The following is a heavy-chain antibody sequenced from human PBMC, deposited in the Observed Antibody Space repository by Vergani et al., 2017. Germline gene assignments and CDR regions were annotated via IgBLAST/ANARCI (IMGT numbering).Heavy chain of an antibody. CDR2: IYHSGST. CDR3: ATIGYRRWGYYFDY. CDR1: GYSIRNGYY. V-gene: IGHV4-38-2*01. J-gene: IGHJ4*02. Sequence: QVQLQESGPGLVKPSETLSLTCAVSGYSIRNGYYWGWIRQPPGKGLEWIGSIYHSGSTHYNPSLKSRVTISVDTSKNDFSLKVTSVTAADTAVYYCATIGYRRWGYYFDYWGQGILVTVSS. D-gene: IGHD2-2*02.